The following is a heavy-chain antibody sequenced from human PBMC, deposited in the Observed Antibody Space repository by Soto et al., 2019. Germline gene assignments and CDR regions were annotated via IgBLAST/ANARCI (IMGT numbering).Heavy chain of an antibody. CDR2: ISGSGGST. CDR3: AKDRLLVYANNLAAAGTYYFDY. V-gene: IGHV3-23*01. Sequence: GGSLRLSCAASGFTFSSYAMSWVRQAPGKGLEWVSAISGSGGSTYYADSVKGRFTISRDNSKNTLYLQMNSLRAEDTAVYYCAKDRLLVYANNLAAAGTYYFDYWGQGTLVTVSS. D-gene: IGHD6-13*01. CDR1: GFTFSSYA. J-gene: IGHJ4*02.